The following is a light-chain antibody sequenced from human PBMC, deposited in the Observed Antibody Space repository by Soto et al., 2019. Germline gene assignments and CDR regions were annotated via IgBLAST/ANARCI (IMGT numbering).Light chain of an antibody. V-gene: IGLV2-14*01. J-gene: IGLJ2*01. Sequence: QSALTQPASVSGSPGQSTTISCTGTSSDVGGYNYVSWYQQHPGKAPKLMIYEVSYRPSGVSNRFSGSKSGNTASLTISGLQAEDEADYYCSSYTSSSTVIFGGGTKLTVL. CDR2: EVS. CDR1: SSDVGGYNY. CDR3: SSYTSSSTVI.